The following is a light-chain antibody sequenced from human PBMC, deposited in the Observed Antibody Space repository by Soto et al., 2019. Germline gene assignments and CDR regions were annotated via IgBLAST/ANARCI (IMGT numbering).Light chain of an antibody. Sequence: EIVLTQSPGTLSLFPGEIATLSCRASQSVSSSFLAWYQQKPGQTPRLLIYGASNRATGIPDRFSGSGSGTDFTLTISRLGPEDFAVYYCQQYGTSPYTFGQGTKLEIK. V-gene: IGKV3-20*01. CDR1: QSVSSSF. CDR2: GAS. CDR3: QQYGTSPYT. J-gene: IGKJ2*01.